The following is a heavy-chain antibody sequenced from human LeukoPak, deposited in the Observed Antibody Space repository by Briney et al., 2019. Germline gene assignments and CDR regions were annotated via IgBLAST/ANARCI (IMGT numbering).Heavy chain of an antibody. CDR3: ARVAKVVPAARAQPHYYYYMDV. J-gene: IGHJ6*03. V-gene: IGHV1-2*06. CDR1: GYTFTGYY. CDR2: INPNSGGT. D-gene: IGHD2-2*01. Sequence: ASVKVSCKASGYTFTGYYIHWVRQAPGQGLEWMGRINPNSGGTNYAQKFQGRVTMTRDTSISTAYMELSRLRSDDTAVYYCARVAKVVPAARAQPHYYYYMDVWGKGTTVTVSS.